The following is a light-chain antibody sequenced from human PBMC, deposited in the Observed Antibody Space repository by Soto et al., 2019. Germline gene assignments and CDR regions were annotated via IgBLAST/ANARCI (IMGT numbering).Light chain of an antibody. CDR3: SSYTSSSTLV. CDR1: SSDVGGYNY. Sequence: QLVLTQPASVSGSPGQSITISCTGTSSDVGGYNYVSWYQQHPGKAPKLMIYDVSNRPSGVSNRFSGSKSGNTASLTISGLQAEDKADYYCSSYTSSSTLVFGGGTKLTVL. V-gene: IGLV2-14*01. CDR2: DVS. J-gene: IGLJ2*01.